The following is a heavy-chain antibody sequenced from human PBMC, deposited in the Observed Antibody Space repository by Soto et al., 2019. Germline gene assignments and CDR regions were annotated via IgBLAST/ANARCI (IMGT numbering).Heavy chain of an antibody. CDR3: TTALLLCGGAFDI. CDR2: IKSKTDGGTT. D-gene: IGHD3-10*02. J-gene: IGHJ3*02. Sequence: EVQLVESGGGLVKPGGSLRLSCAASGFTFSKAWMSWVRQAPGKGLEWVGRIKSKTDGGTTDYAAPVKGRFTISRDDSKNTLYLQMNSLKTEDTAVYYCTTALLLCGGAFDIWGQGTMVTVSS. CDR1: GFTFSKAW. V-gene: IGHV3-15*01.